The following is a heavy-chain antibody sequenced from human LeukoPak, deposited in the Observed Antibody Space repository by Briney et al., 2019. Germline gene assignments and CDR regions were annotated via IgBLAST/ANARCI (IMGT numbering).Heavy chain of an antibody. Sequence: SEPLSLTCTVSGGSISSYYWSWIRQPPGKGLEWIGYIYYSGSTNYNPSLKSRVTISVDTSKNQFSLKLSSVTAADTAVYYCARVFRYNWFDPWGQGTLVTVSS. CDR1: GGSISSYY. V-gene: IGHV4-59*01. J-gene: IGHJ5*02. CDR2: IYYSGST. D-gene: IGHD3-9*01. CDR3: ARVFRYNWFDP.